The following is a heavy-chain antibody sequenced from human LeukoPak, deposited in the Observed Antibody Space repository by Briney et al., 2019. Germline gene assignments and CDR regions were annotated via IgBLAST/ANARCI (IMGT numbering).Heavy chain of an antibody. J-gene: IGHJ4*02. CDR1: GFTFSNYD. Sequence: GGSLRLSCAASGFTFSNYDMHWVRQAPGKGLEWVAVISYDGSNKYYADSVKGRFTISRDNSKNTVYLQINSLRTEDTAVYYCAKDREGTTFDYWGQGTLVTVSS. CDR2: ISYDGSNK. D-gene: IGHD1-7*01. CDR3: AKDREGTTFDY. V-gene: IGHV3-30*18.